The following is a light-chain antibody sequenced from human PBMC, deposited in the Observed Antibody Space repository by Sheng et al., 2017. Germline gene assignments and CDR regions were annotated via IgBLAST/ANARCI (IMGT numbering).Light chain of an antibody. J-gene: IGKJ1*01. Sequence: DIQLTQSPSFLSASVGDRVTITCRASQGISSYLGWYQQKPGKAPKRLIYAASSLQSGVPSRFSGSGSGTDFTLTISCLQSEDFAVYFCQQYLSSPRTFGQGTKVEI. V-gene: IGKV1-9*01. CDR2: AAS. CDR3: QQYLSSPRT. CDR1: QGISSY.